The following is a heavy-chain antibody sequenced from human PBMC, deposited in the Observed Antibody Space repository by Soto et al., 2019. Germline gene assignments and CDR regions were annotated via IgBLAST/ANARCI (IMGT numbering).Heavy chain of an antibody. V-gene: IGHV3-23*01. CDR3: AKDRGSSSSPEYFQH. J-gene: IGHJ1*01. D-gene: IGHD6-6*01. CDR2: ISGSGGSA. CDR1: GFTFSSYA. Sequence: EVQLLESGGGLVQPGGSLRLSCAASGFTFSSYAMSWVRQAPGKGLEWVSAISGSGGSAYYADSVKGRFTISRDNSKNTLYLQMNSLRAEDTAVYYCAKDRGSSSSPEYFQHWGQGTLVTVSS.